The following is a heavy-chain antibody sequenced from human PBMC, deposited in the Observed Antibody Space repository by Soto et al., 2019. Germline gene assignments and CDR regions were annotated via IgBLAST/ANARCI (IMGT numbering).Heavy chain of an antibody. Sequence: PGGSLRLSCSASGFTFSSYAMHWVRQAPGKGLEYVSAISSNGGSTYYADSVKGRFTISRDNSKNTLYLQMSSLRAEDTAVYYCVKLNFIHDFWSGYDYWGQGTLVTVSS. CDR2: ISSNGGST. V-gene: IGHV3-64D*06. J-gene: IGHJ4*02. D-gene: IGHD3-3*01. CDR1: GFTFSSYA. CDR3: VKLNFIHDFWSGYDY.